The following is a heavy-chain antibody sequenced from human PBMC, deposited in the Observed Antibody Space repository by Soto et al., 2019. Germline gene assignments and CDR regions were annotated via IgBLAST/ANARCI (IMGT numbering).Heavy chain of an antibody. Sequence: QVQLVESGGGVVQPGRSLRLSCAASGFTFSSYAMHWVRQAPGKGLEWVAVISYDGSNKYYADSVKGRFTISRDNSKNTLYLQMNSLRAEDMAVYYCARLSWGDGYNSWGQGTLVTVSS. CDR2: ISYDGSNK. J-gene: IGHJ4*02. CDR1: GFTFSSYA. V-gene: IGHV3-30-3*01. CDR3: ARLSWGDGYNS. D-gene: IGHD5-12*01.